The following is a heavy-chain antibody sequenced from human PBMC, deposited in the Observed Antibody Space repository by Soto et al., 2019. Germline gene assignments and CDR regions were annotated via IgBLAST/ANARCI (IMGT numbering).Heavy chain of an antibody. Sequence: EVQLLESGGGLVQPGGSWGLPGAPSGFTLRSYARGWARKAPGRGLEWVSVISGRGDSTYYADSVKGRFTISRDNSKNTLYLQMNSLRAEDTAVYYCARRNYVGLYSDYWGQGTLVTVSS. CDR3: ARRNYVGLYSDY. J-gene: IGHJ4*02. CDR1: GFTLRSYA. V-gene: IGHV3-23*01. D-gene: IGHD1-7*01. CDR2: ISGRGDST.